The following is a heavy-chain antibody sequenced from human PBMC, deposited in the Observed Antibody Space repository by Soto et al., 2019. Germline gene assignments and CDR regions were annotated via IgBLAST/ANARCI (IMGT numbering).Heavy chain of an antibody. V-gene: IGHV3-30*18. CDR3: AKDSSCSGGSCYGDYYYYMDV. CDR2: ISYDGSNK. CDR1: GFTFSSYG. Sequence: GGSLRLSCAASGFTFSSYGMHWVRQAPGKGLEWVAVISYDGSNKYYADSVKGRFTISRDNSTNTRYMQMNSLRAEETAVYYCAKDSSCSGGSCYGDYYYYMDVWGKGTTVTVSS. J-gene: IGHJ6*03. D-gene: IGHD2-15*01.